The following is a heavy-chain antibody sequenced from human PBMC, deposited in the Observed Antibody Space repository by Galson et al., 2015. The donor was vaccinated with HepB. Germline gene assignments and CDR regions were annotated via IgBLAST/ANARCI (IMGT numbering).Heavy chain of an antibody. D-gene: IGHD2-2*01. V-gene: IGHV1-69*06. CDR1: GGTFSEYP. CDR2: TMPFSGTS. Sequence: SVKVSCKASGGTFSEYPISWVRQAPGQGLEWVGTTMPFSGTSNNAQKFQGRVTITADKSTSTVHMELTSLRSEDTAVYYCASPGDVVVVPGHSHYYYGMDVWGQGTTVTVSS. J-gene: IGHJ6*02. CDR3: ASPGDVVVVPGHSHYYYGMDV.